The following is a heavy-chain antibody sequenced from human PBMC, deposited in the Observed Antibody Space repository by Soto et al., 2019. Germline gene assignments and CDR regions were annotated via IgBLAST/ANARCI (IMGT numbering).Heavy chain of an antibody. CDR1: GGSISSYY. J-gene: IGHJ3*02. V-gene: IGHV4-4*07. Sequence: QVQLQESGPGLVKPSETLSLTCTVSGGSISSYYWSWIRQPAGKGLEWIGRIYTSGSTNYNPSLKSRVTMSVDTSKTQFSLKLSSVTAADTAVYYCARGGAARPSTVGIRDAFDIWGQGTMVTVSS. D-gene: IGHD6-6*01. CDR2: IYTSGST. CDR3: ARGGAARPSTVGIRDAFDI.